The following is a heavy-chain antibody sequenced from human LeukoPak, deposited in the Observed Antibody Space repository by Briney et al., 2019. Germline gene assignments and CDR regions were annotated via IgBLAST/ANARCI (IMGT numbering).Heavy chain of an antibody. CDR2: IWYDGSNK. D-gene: IGHD7-27*01. CDR3: ARDLTVGPNYFDY. CDR1: GFTFSSYG. V-gene: IGHV3-33*01. Sequence: GSLRLSCAASGFTFSSYGMHWVRQAPGKGLEWVAVIWYDGSNKYYADSVKGRFTISRDNSKNTLYLQMNSLRAEDTAVYYCARDLTVGPNYFDYWGQGTLVTVSS. J-gene: IGHJ4*02.